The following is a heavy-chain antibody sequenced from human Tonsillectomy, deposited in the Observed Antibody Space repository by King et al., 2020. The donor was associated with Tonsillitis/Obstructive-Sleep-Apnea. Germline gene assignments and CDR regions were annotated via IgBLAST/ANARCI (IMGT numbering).Heavy chain of an antibody. D-gene: IGHD6-19*01. J-gene: IGHJ4*02. CDR2: IHPDGSST. Sequence: HLVDSVGVFVPPVGSTRLSCSPSGFTFSRYWMHRLSTCQGNGLVCCCSIHPDGSSTSYADSVKGRLHISRDNAKNTLYLQMNSLRAEDTAVYYCASGPPGVAVAGTGGFDYWGQGTLVTVSS. CDR3: ASGPPGVAVAGTGGFDY. CDR1: GFTFSRYW. V-gene: IGHV3-74*01.